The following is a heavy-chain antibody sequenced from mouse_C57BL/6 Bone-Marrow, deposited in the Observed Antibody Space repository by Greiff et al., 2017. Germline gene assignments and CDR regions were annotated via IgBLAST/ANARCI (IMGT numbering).Heavy chain of an antibody. CDR1: GFTFSDFY. Sequence: EVNLVESGGGLVQSGRSLRLSCATSGFTFSDFYMEWVRQAPGKGLEWIAASRNKANDYTTEYSASVKGRFIVSRDTSQSILYLQMNALRAEDTAFYYCARDDLYYGNFAYWGQGTLVTVSA. J-gene: IGHJ3*01. CDR3: ARDDLYYGNFAY. D-gene: IGHD2-1*01. V-gene: IGHV7-1*01. CDR2: SRNKANDYTT.